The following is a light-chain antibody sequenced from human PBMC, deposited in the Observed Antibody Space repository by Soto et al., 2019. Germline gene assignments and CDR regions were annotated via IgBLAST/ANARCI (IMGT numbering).Light chain of an antibody. Sequence: ELVMTQSPATLSVSPGERATLSCRASQTVSSNLAWYQQKPGQAPRLLIYGASTRATGMPARFSGSGSGTEFTLTISSLQSEDFAVYYCQQYNNWPPGTFGQGTKVEVK. CDR2: GAS. CDR1: QTVSSN. CDR3: QQYNNWPPGT. J-gene: IGKJ1*01. V-gene: IGKV3-15*01.